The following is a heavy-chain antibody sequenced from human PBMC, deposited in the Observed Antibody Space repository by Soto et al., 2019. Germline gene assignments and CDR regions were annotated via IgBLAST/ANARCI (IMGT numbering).Heavy chain of an antibody. J-gene: IGHJ4*02. D-gene: IGHD3-3*01. Sequence: QVQLVESGGGVVQPGRSLRLSCAASGFTFSSYAMHWVRQAPGKGLEWVAVISYDGSNKYYADSVKGRFTISRDNSKNTLYLQMNSLRAEDTAVYYCARLEGYDFWSGYWVYWGQGPLVTVSS. CDR3: ARLEGYDFWSGYWVY. CDR2: ISYDGSNK. CDR1: GFTFSSYA. V-gene: IGHV3-30-3*01.